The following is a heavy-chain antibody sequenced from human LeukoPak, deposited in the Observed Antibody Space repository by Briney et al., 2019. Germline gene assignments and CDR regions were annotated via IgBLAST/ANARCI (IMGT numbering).Heavy chain of an antibody. J-gene: IGHJ4*02. D-gene: IGHD2-2*02. V-gene: IGHV3-21*01. CDR1: GFTFSSYS. CDR2: ISSSSSYI. Sequence: PGRSLRLSCAASGFTFSSYSMNWVRQAPGKGLEWVSSISSSSSYIYYADSVKGRFTISRDNSKNTLYLQMNSLRAEDTAVYYCAKMPGYCSSTSCYNVYFDYWGQGTLVTVSS. CDR3: AKMPGYCSSTSCYNVYFDY.